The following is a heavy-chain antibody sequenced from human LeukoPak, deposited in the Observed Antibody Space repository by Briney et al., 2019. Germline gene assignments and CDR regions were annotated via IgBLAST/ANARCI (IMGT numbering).Heavy chain of an antibody. Sequence: SETLSLTCTVSGGSISSYYWSWIRQLPGKGLEWIGYIYYSGSTNYNPSLKSRVTISVDTSKNQFSLKLSSVTAADTAVYYCAREATDYGDYPYYFDYWGQGTLVTVSS. CDR2: IYYSGST. CDR3: AREATDYGDYPYYFDY. J-gene: IGHJ4*02. V-gene: IGHV4-59*01. D-gene: IGHD4-17*01. CDR1: GGSISSYY.